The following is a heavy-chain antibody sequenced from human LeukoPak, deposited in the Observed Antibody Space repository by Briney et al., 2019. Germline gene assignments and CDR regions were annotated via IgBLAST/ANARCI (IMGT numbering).Heavy chain of an antibody. D-gene: IGHD6-19*01. Sequence: SQTLSLTCAISGDSVSSNSVTWTWIRQSPSGGLEWLGRTYYRSKWVDDYAASVKSRITINPDTSKNQFSLQLNSVTPEDTAVYYCARTPREGYGSGPWAPFDYWGQGTLVTVSS. CDR3: ARTPREGYGSGPWAPFDY. CDR2: TYYRSKWVD. J-gene: IGHJ4*02. CDR1: GDSVSSNSVT. V-gene: IGHV6-1*01.